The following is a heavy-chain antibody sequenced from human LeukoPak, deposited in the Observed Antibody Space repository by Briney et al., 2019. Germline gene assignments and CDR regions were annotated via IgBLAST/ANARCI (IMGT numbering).Heavy chain of an antibody. J-gene: IGHJ6*03. CDR3: ARDWGVSARPGYMDV. CDR2: IYHSGST. D-gene: IGHD6-6*01. Sequence: PSETLSLTCTVSGYSISSGYYWGWIRQPPGKGLEWIGSIYHSGSTYYNPSLKSRVTISVDTSKNQFSLRLSPVTAADTAVYYCARDWGVSARPGYMDVWGKGTTVTVSS. CDR1: GYSISSGYY. V-gene: IGHV4-38-2*02.